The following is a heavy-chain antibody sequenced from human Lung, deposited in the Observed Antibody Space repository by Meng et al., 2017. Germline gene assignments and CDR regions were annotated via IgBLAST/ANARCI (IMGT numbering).Heavy chain of an antibody. D-gene: IGHD6-19*01. CDR3: VRRTYSSGWYFDY. Sequence: VQLMQSGACLLKPSETLSLTCAVYGGSFSGYYWIGIRQPPGKGLEWIGEIIDSGSTNYNPSLKSRVTISVDTSKNQFSLRVTSVTAADRAVYYCVRRTYSSGWYFDYWGQGTLVTVSS. CDR1: GGSFSGYY. CDR2: IIDSGST. J-gene: IGHJ4*02. V-gene: IGHV4-34*12.